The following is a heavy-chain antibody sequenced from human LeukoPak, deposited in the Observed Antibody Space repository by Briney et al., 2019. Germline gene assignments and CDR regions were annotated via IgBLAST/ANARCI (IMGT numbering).Heavy chain of an antibody. D-gene: IGHD1-26*01. V-gene: IGHV3-74*01. CDR3: ARDGRATAFDY. Sequence: GGSLRLSCAASGFTFSSYWMHWVRQAPGKGLVWVSRINSDGSSTSYAGSVKGRFTISRDNAKNTLYLQMNSLRAEDTAVYYCARDGRATAFDYWGQGTLVTVSS. CDR2: INSDGSST. J-gene: IGHJ4*02. CDR1: GFTFSSYW.